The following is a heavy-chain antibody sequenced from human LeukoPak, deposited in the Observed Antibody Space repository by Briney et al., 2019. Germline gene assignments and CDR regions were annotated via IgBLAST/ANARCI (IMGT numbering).Heavy chain of an antibody. J-gene: IGHJ4*02. CDR1: GGSISSSSYY. Sequence: SETLSLTCTVSGGSISSSSYYWGWIRQPPGKGLEWIGSIYYSGNTYYNPSLKSRVTLSVDKSKNQFSLKLSSVTAADTAVYYCARVGQWLVRSRTFDYWGQGTLVTVSS. CDR3: ARVGQWLVRSRTFDY. CDR2: IYYSGNT. V-gene: IGHV4-39*07. D-gene: IGHD6-19*01.